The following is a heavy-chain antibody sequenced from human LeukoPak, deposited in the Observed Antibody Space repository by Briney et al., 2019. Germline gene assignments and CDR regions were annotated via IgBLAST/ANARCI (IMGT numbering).Heavy chain of an antibody. D-gene: IGHD4-17*01. V-gene: IGHV3-53*01. J-gene: IGHJ4*02. CDR3: LVATVSTEWDY. CDR2: IYSGGST. Sequence: GGSLTLSCAASGFTLSSNYMSGLRQAPGKEREWVSVIYSGGSTYYADSVKGRLTISIDNSKHTLYLPMNSLRAEDTAVHYFLVATVSTEWDYWGQGGLVTVCS. CDR1: GFTLSSNY.